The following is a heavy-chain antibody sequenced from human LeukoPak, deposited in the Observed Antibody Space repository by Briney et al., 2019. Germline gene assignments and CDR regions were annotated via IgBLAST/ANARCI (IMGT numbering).Heavy chain of an antibody. Sequence: PGGSLRLSCATSRFTFSSSNMKWVRQAPRKGLERVSYITSSSNVIYYADTVKGRFTISRDNAKNSLFLQTNSLRDEDTAVYYCVRDSPMAIFDYWGQGALVTVSS. CDR1: RFTFSSSN. J-gene: IGHJ4*02. D-gene: IGHD5-24*01. V-gene: IGHV3-48*02. CDR3: VRDSPMAIFDY. CDR2: ITSSSNVI.